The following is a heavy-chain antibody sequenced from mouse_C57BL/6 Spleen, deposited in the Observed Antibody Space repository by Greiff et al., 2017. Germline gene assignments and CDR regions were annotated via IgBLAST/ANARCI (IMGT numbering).Heavy chain of an antibody. Sequence: VQLQQPGTELVKPGASVKLSCKASGYTFTSYWMHWVKQRPGQGLEWIGNINPSNGGTNYNEKFKSKATLTVDKSSSTAYMQLSSLTSEDSAVYYCAREDYDGGYYFDYWGQGTTLTVSS. CDR1: GYTFTSYW. D-gene: IGHD2-4*01. CDR3: AREDYDGGYYFDY. J-gene: IGHJ2*01. CDR2: INPSNGGT. V-gene: IGHV1-53*01.